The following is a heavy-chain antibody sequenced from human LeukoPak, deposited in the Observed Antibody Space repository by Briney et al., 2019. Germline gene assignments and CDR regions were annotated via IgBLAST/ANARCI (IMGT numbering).Heavy chain of an antibody. CDR1: GFTVGSNY. J-gene: IGHJ4*02. V-gene: IGHV3-66*01. D-gene: IGHD2-21*02. CDR2: IYSGGST. CDR3: ARDRSGDWFDY. Sequence: GGSLRLSCAASGFTVGSNYMSWVRQAPGKGLEWVSVIYSGGSTYYADSVKGRFTISRDNSKNTLYLQMNSLRAEDTAVYYCARDRSGDWFDYWGQGTLVTVSS.